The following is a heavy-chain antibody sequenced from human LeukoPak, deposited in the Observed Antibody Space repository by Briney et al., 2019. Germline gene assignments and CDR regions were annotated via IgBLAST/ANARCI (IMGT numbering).Heavy chain of an antibody. Sequence: PSETLSLTCAVYGGSFSGYYWSWIRQPPGKGLEWIGEINHSGGTNYNPSLKSRVTISVDTSKNQFSLKLSSVTAADTAVYYCARENKRMDAFDIWGQGTMVTVSS. CDR2: INHSGGT. V-gene: IGHV4-34*01. CDR1: GGSFSGYY. CDR3: ARENKRMDAFDI. D-gene: IGHD1/OR15-1a*01. J-gene: IGHJ3*02.